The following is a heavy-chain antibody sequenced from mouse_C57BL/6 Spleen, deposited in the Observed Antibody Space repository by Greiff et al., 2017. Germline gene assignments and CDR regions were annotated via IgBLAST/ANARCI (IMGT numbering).Heavy chain of an antibody. CDR2: IYPRSGNT. D-gene: IGHD4-1*01. CDR1: GYTFTSYG. CDR3: AREGGLGGTEEDFDV. V-gene: IGHV1-81*01. J-gene: IGHJ1*03. Sequence: VQLQQSGAELARPGASVKLSCTASGYTFTSYGISWVKQRTGQGLEWIGEIYPRSGNTYYNEKFKGKATLTADKSSSTAYMGLGSLTSEDSAVYFCAREGGLGGTEEDFDVWGKGTTVTVSS.